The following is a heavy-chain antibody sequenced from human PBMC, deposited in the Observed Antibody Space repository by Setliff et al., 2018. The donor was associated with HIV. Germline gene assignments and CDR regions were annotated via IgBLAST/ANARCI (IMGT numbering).Heavy chain of an antibody. V-gene: IGHV1-24*01. CDR1: GHRLTELS. J-gene: IGHJ6*03. D-gene: IGHD3-3*01. CDR2: FDPEDDET. CDR3: ARQGRAGTTNFWTYYVDV. Sequence: ASVKVSCKVSGHRLTELSIHWVRQAPGEGLEWVGGFDPEDDETVYAEKFQGRVTMTEDTSTDTAYMALSSLGSEDTAMYYCARQGRAGTTNFWTYYVDVWGTGTTVTVSS.